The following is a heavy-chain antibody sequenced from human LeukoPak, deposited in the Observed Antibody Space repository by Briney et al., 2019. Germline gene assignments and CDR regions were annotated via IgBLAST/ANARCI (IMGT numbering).Heavy chain of an antibody. D-gene: IGHD3-22*01. Sequence: GGSLRLSCAASGFTFGSYAMSWVRQAPGKGLEWVSAISGSGGSTYYADSVKGRFTISRDNSKNTLYLQMNSLRAEDTAVYYCAKDREGSGYPGAFDIWGQGTMVTVSS. CDR1: GFTFGSYA. CDR3: AKDREGSGYPGAFDI. V-gene: IGHV3-23*01. J-gene: IGHJ3*02. CDR2: ISGSGGST.